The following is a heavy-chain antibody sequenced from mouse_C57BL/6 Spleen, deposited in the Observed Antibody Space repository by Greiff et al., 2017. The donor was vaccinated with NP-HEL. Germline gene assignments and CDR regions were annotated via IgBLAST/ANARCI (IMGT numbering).Heavy chain of an antibody. CDR3: ARIYYGSSPWYFDV. J-gene: IGHJ1*03. D-gene: IGHD1-1*01. V-gene: IGHV5-4*03. CDR2: ISDGGSYT. CDR1: GFTFSSYA. Sequence: EVNLVDSGGGLVKPGGSLKLSCAASGFTFSSYAMSWVRQTPEKRLEWVATISDGGSYTYYPDNVKGRFTISRDNAKNNLYLQMSHLKSEDTAMYYCARIYYGSSPWYFDVWGTGTTVTVSS.